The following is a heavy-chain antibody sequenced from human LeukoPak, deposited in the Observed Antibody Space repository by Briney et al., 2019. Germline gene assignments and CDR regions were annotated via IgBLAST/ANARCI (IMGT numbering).Heavy chain of an antibody. CDR2: FGGSGGST. CDR3: AKVAVSTAGTWWFDT. D-gene: IGHD6-13*01. Sequence: GRSLRLSCAASGFTFSSYAMGSVPQAPGKGLEWGSYFGGSGGSTFYADSVKGRITISRDNSRNTMFLQMNSLRADDTAVYYCAKVAVSTAGTWWFDTWGQGTLVTVSS. J-gene: IGHJ5*02. V-gene: IGHV3-23*01. CDR1: GFTFSSYA.